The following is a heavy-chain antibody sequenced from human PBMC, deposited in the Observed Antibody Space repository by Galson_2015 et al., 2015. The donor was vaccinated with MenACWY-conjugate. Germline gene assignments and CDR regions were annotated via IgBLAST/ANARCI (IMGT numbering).Heavy chain of an antibody. V-gene: IGHV4-59*08. CDR2: IYYSIYY. J-gene: IGHJ4*02. CDR3: ARHGSGNGGYFDY. Sequence: ETLSLTCTVSGGSTSSYYWSWIRQSPGKGLEWIGDIYYSIYYSGSTNPSLKSRVTISVDTSKNQFSLKLSSVTAADTAVYYCARHGSGNGGYFDYWGQGTLVTVSS. CDR1: GGSTSSYY. D-gene: IGHD5-12*01.